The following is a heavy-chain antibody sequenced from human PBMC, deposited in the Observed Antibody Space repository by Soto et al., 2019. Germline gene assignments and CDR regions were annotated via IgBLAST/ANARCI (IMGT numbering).Heavy chain of an antibody. CDR1: GDSISSATHY. J-gene: IGHJ4*02. D-gene: IGHD2-21*01. V-gene: IGHV4-31*03. CDR3: VWRLTSISTYLYS. CDR2: VSSSGNS. Sequence: PSETLSLTCTVSGDSISSATHYWNWIRQHPGKGLEWIGYVSSSGNSYYSPSLKSRVFMSVDTSKNLFSLKLSSVTAADTAIYYCVWRLTSISTYLYSSGQRTQLPVSS.